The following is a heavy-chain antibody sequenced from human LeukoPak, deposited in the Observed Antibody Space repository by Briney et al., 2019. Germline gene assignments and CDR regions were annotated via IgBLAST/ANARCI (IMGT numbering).Heavy chain of an antibody. CDR2: ISGSGGST. J-gene: IGHJ4*02. V-gene: IGHV3-23*01. Sequence: TGGSLRLSCAASGFTFSSYAMSWVRQAPGKGLEWVSAISGSGGSTYYADSVKGRFTISRDNSKNTLYLQMNSLRAGDTAVYYCANTYYYGSGSYYTRFDYWGQGTLVTVSS. CDR3: ANTYYYGSGSYYTRFDY. CDR1: GFTFSSYA. D-gene: IGHD3-10*01.